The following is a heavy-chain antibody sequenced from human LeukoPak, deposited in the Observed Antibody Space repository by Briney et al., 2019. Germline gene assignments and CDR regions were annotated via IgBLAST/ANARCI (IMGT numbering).Heavy chain of an antibody. J-gene: IGHJ4*02. Sequence: PGGSLRLSCAASGFTFSSYGMHWVRQAPGKGLEWVAVIWYDGSNKYYADSVKGRFTISRDNSKNTLDLQMNSLRAEDTAVYYCARGYSCSGGSCYFDNWGQGTLVTVSS. V-gene: IGHV3-33*01. CDR1: GFTFSSYG. D-gene: IGHD2-15*01. CDR3: ARGYSCSGGSCYFDN. CDR2: IWYDGSNK.